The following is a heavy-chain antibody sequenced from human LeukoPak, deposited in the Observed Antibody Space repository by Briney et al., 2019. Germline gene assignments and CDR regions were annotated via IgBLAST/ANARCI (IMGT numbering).Heavy chain of an antibody. V-gene: IGHV3-30*02. CDR2: IRYDGSNK. D-gene: IGHD3-3*01. CDR3: AKDFWRKTDY. Sequence: GGSLRLSCAASGFTFSSYGMHWVRQAPGKGLEWVAFIRYDGSNKYYADSVKGRFTISRDNSKNTLYLQTNSLRAEDTAVYYCAKDFWRKTDYWGQGTLVTVSS. CDR1: GFTFSSYG. J-gene: IGHJ4*02.